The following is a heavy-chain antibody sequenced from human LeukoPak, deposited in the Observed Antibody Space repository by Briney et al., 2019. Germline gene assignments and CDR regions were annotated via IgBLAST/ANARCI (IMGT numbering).Heavy chain of an antibody. CDR3: ARVSGYHWYFDL. CDR2: IYYSGST. D-gene: IGHD3-9*01. CDR1: GGSISSDY. J-gene: IGHJ2*01. V-gene: IGHV4-59*08. Sequence: SETLSLTCTVSGGSISSDYWSWIRQPPGKGLEWIGYIYYSGSTNYNPSLKSRVTISVDTSKNQFSLKLSSVTAADTAVYYCARVSGYHWYFDLWGRGTLVTVSS.